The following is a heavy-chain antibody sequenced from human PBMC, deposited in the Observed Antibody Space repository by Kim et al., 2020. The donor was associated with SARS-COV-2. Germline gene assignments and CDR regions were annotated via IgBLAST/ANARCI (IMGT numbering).Heavy chain of an antibody. V-gene: IGHV5-51*01. D-gene: IGHD3-16*01. Sequence: GESLKISCKCSGFDFTTYWIGWVRQMPGKGLEWMGLIHPDDSTAKYRPSFQGQVTISADKSISTAYLQWNSLKASDTAIFYCARRAFGAVSWYFDYWGQGTLVTVSS. CDR3: ARRAFGAVSWYFDY. CDR2: IHPDDSTA. J-gene: IGHJ4*02. CDR1: GFDFTTYW.